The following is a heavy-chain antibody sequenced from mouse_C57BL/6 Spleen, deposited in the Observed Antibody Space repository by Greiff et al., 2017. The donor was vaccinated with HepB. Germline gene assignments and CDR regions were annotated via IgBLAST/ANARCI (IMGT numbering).Heavy chain of an antibody. CDR3: ARSVSSGYDDY. D-gene: IGHD3-2*02. J-gene: IGHJ2*01. Sequence: QVQLQQPGAELVKPGASVKMSCKASGYTFTSYWITWVKQRPGQGLEWIGDIYPGSGSTNYNEKFKSKATLTLDTSSSTAYMQRSSLTSEDSAVYYCARSVSSGYDDYWGQGTTLTVSS. CDR1: GYTFTSYW. V-gene: IGHV1-55*01. CDR2: IYPGSGST.